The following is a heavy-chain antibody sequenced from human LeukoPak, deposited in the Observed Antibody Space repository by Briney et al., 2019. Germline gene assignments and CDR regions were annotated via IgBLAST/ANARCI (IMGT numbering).Heavy chain of an antibody. V-gene: IGHV1-46*01. D-gene: IGHD5-12*01. Sequence: ASVKVSCKASGYTFTSYYMHWARQAPGQGLEWMGIINPSGGSTSYAQKFQGRVTMTRDTSTSTVYMELSSLRSEDTAVYYCARAPKVEMATITFDYWGQGTLVTVSS. CDR2: INPSGGST. CDR3: ARAPKVEMATITFDY. J-gene: IGHJ4*02. CDR1: GYTFTSYY.